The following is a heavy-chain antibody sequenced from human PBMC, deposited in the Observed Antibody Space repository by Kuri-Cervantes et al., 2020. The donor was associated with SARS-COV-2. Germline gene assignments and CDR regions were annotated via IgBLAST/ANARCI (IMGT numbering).Heavy chain of an antibody. CDR2: IYWDDDK. V-gene: IGHV2-5*05. D-gene: IGHD5-18*01. CDR1: GFSLSTSGVG. Sequence: SGPTLVKPTQTLTLTCTFSGFSLSTSGVGVGWIRQPPGKALEWLALIYWDDDKRYGPSLKSRLTTTKDTSKNQVVLTMANMDPVDTATYYCARAVDTAMVTADAFDIWGQGTMVTVSS. CDR3: ARAVDTAMVTADAFDI. J-gene: IGHJ3*02.